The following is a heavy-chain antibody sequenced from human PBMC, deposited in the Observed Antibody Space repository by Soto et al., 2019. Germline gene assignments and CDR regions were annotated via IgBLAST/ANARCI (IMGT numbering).Heavy chain of an antibody. CDR2: ISSDGATT. V-gene: IGHV3-74*01. J-gene: IGHJ6*02. CDR1: GFTFSSHW. CDR3: ARADTIFGVVIPYYYGMDV. D-gene: IGHD3-3*01. Sequence: PGGSLRLSCAASGFTFSSHWMQWVRQAPGKGLVWVSYISSDGATTTYADSVKGRFTVSRDNAKNTMYLQMNSLRVEDTAVYYCARADTIFGVVIPYYYGMDVWGQGTTVTVS.